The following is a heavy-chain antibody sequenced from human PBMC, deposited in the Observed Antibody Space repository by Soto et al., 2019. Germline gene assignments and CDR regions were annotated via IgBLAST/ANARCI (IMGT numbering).Heavy chain of an antibody. V-gene: IGHV3-20*01. Sequence: VKPVESGGGVVRPGGSLRLSCAASGFTFDDYGMSWVRQAPGKGLAWVSGINWNGGSTGYADSVKGRFTISRDNAKNSLYLQMNSLRADDTSLYHCASVIGSSCWYGAFDIWVQGTMVTVSS. J-gene: IGHJ3*02. CDR2: INWNGGST. CDR3: ASVIGSSCWYGAFDI. D-gene: IGHD6-19*01. CDR1: GFTFDDYG.